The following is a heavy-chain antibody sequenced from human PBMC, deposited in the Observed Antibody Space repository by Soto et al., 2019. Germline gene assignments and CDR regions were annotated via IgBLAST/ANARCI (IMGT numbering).Heavy chain of an antibody. Sequence: TSETLSLTCTVSGGSISSYYWSWIRQPPGKGLEWIGYIYYGGSTNYNPSLKSRVTISVDTSKNQFSLKLSSVTAADTAVYYCARDSGYPYNWFDPWGQGTLVTVSS. D-gene: IGHD3-22*01. V-gene: IGHV4-59*01. CDR1: GGSISSYY. CDR2: IYYGGST. CDR3: ARDSGYPYNWFDP. J-gene: IGHJ5*02.